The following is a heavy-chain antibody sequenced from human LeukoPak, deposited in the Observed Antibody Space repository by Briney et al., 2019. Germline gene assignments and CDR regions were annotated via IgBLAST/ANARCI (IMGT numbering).Heavy chain of an antibody. D-gene: IGHD3-10*02. V-gene: IGHV3-21*01. CDR2: ISSSSSYI. Sequence: GGSLRLSCAASGFTFSSYSMNWVRQAPGKGLEWVSSISSSSSYIYYADSVKGRFTISRDNAKNSLYLQMNSLRTEDTAVYYCAELGITMIGGVWGKGTTVTISS. CDR3: AELGITMIGGV. J-gene: IGHJ6*04. CDR1: GFTFSSYS.